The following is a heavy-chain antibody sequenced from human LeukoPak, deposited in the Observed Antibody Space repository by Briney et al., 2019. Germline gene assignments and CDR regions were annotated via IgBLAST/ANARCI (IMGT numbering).Heavy chain of an antibody. V-gene: IGHV1-69*05. CDR1: GGTFSSYA. D-gene: IGHD2-2*01. J-gene: IGHJ4*02. Sequence: EASVKVSCKASGGTFSSYAISWVRQAPGQGLEWMGGIIPIFGTANYAQKFQGRVTITTDESTSTAYMELSSLRSEDTAVYYCARVVVVPAATFDYWGQGTLVTVSS. CDR3: ARVVVVPAATFDY. CDR2: IIPIFGTA.